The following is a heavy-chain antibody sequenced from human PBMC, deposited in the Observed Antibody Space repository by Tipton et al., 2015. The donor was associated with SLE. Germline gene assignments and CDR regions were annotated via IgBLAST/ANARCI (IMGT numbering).Heavy chain of an antibody. D-gene: IGHD3/OR15-3a*01. V-gene: IGHV4-59*01. Sequence: LRLSCEASGFPLTNFDMTWVRQTPGKGLEWIGYISDTGNTNYNPSLRSRVTISLDTSQNQVSLKLSSVAATDAAVYYCARGGRYSAFAIWGQGTLVTVSS. J-gene: IGHJ4*02. CDR1: GFPLTNFD. CDR3: ARGGRYSAFAI. CDR2: ISDTGNT.